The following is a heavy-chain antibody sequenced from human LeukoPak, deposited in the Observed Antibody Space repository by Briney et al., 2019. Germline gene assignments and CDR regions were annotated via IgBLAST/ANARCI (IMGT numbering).Heavy chain of an antibody. CDR3: ARGFAVVTPFDY. D-gene: IGHD4-23*01. CDR2: INHSGST. Sequence: SETLSLICAVYGGSFSGYYWSWIRQPPGKGLEWIGEINHSGSTNYNPSLKSRVTISVDTSKNQFSLKLSSVTAADTAVYYCARGFAVVTPFDYWGQGTLVTVSS. CDR1: GGSFSGYY. J-gene: IGHJ4*02. V-gene: IGHV4-34*01.